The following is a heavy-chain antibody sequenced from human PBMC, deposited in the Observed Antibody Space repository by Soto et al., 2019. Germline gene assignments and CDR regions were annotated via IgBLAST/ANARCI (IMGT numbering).Heavy chain of an antibody. CDR1: GYTFTSYA. D-gene: IGHD5-12*01. V-gene: IGHV1-3*01. CDR3: ASLLYSGYDSPREIY. CDR2: INAGNGNT. Sequence: ASVKVSCKASGYTFTSYAMHWVRQAPGRRLEWMGWINAGNGNTKYSQKFQGRVTITRDTSASTAYMELSSLRSEDTAVYYCASLLYSGYDSPREIYWGQGTLVTVSS. J-gene: IGHJ4*02.